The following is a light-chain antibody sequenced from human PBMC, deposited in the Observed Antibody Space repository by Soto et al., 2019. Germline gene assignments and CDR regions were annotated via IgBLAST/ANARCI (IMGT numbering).Light chain of an antibody. J-gene: IGKJ1*01. CDR2: DAS. CDR1: QSVSGQ. CDR3: QQYKDWPWT. V-gene: IGKV3-15*01. Sequence: VMTQSPATLSVSPGDRATLSCRASQSVSGQVAWYQQRPGQAPRLLFYDASTRATGLPARFSGSASGTEFTLTISGLQSEDFAIYYCQQYKDWPWTFGQGTKVDIK.